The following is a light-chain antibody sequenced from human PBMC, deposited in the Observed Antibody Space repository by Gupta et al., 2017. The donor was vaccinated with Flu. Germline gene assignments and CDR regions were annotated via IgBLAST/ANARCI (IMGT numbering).Light chain of an antibody. V-gene: IGLV2-23*02. J-gene: IGLJ2*01. Sequence: QSALTQPASVSGSPGQSITISCTGSSSAVGNYNLVSWYQQHPGKAPKLMIYDVSKRPSGVSNRFSGSKSANTASLTISGLQGDDEADYYCCSYAGTSIHVVFGGGTKLTVL. CDR3: CSYAGTSIHVV. CDR2: DVS. CDR1: SSAVGNYNL.